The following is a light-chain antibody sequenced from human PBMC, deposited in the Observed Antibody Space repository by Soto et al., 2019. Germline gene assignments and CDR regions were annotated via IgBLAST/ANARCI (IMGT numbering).Light chain of an antibody. CDR3: QHYNSYSEA. CDR2: KAS. Sequence: DIHMTQCPSTLAGAIGDRFTITCRASQTISSWLAWYQQKPGKAPKLLIYKASTLKSGVPSRFSGSGSGTEFTLTISSLQPDDFATYYCQHYNSYSEAFGQGTKVDIK. J-gene: IGKJ1*01. CDR1: QTISSW. V-gene: IGKV1-5*03.